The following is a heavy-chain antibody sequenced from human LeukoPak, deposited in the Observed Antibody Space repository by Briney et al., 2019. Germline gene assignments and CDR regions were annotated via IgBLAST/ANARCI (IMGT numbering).Heavy chain of an antibody. CDR2: INPNSGGT. Sequence: ASVKVSCKASGYTFTDYYMQWVRQAPGQGLEWMGWINPNSGGTHYVQKFQGWVTMTRDTSISTAYMELSRLTSDDTAVYYCARGGPYYDSSRANDLNYWGQGTLVTVPS. J-gene: IGHJ4*02. V-gene: IGHV1-2*04. D-gene: IGHD3-22*01. CDR1: GYTFTDYY. CDR3: ARGGPYYDSSRANDLNY.